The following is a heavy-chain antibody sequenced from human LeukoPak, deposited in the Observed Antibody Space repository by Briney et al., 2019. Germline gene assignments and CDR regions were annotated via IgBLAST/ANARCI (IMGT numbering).Heavy chain of an antibody. CDR1: GGSFSGYY. V-gene: IGHV4-34*01. CDR3: ARGVAVIATLYYFDY. J-gene: IGHJ4*02. CDR2: INHSGST. D-gene: IGHD2-21*01. Sequence: SETLSLTCAVYGGSFSGYYWSWIRQPPGKGLEWIGEINHSGSTNYNPSLKSRVTISVDTSKSQFSLKLSSVTAADTAVYYCARGVAVIATLYYFDYWGQGTLVTVSS.